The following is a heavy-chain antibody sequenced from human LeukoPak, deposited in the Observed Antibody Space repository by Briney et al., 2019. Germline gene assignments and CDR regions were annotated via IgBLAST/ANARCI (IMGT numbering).Heavy chain of an antibody. J-gene: IGHJ5*02. V-gene: IGHV3-30*02. CDR3: AKAWYSSGWYWFDP. CDR2: IRYDGSNK. Sequence: VRSLCLSPAPSGFAFSSYGMQWGRQGPRRGVEWVAVIRYDGSNKYYADSVKGRFTISRDNSKNTLYLQMNSLRAEDTAVYYCAKAWYSSGWYWFDPWGQGTLVTVSS. D-gene: IGHD6-19*01. CDR1: GFAFSSYG.